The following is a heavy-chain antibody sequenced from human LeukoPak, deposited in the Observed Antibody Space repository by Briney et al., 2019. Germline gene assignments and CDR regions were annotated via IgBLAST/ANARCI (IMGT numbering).Heavy chain of an antibody. CDR1: GFTFSSYS. D-gene: IGHD3-10*01. V-gene: IGHV3-21*01. Sequence: GGSLRLSCAASGFTFSSYSMNWVRQAPGKGLEWVSSISSSSSYIYYADSVKGRFTISRDNAKNSLYLQMNSLRAEGTAVYYCARGGRGSDAFDIWGQGTMVTVSS. CDR3: ARGGRGSDAFDI. J-gene: IGHJ3*02. CDR2: ISSSSSYI.